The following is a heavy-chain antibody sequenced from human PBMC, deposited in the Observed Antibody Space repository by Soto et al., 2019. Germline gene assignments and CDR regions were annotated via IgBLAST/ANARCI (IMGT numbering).Heavy chain of an antibody. CDR1: GGSFSGYY. Sequence: SETLSLTCAVYGGSFSGYYWSWIRQPPGKGLEWLGEINHSGITDYNPSLKSRITISIDTSKKQFSLKLNSVTAADTAVYYCAIGPRMWLAGGGYWGQGXQVTV. CDR3: AIGPRMWLAGGGY. V-gene: IGHV4-34*01. J-gene: IGHJ4*02. CDR2: INHSGIT. D-gene: IGHD6-19*01.